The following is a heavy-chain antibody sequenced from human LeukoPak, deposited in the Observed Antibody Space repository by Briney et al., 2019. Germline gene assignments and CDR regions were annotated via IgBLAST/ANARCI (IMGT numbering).Heavy chain of an antibody. V-gene: IGHV3-48*03. J-gene: IGHJ3*02. CDR2: ISSSGSTI. CDR1: GFTFSSYE. Sequence: GGSLRLSCAASGFTFSSYEMNWVRQAPGKGLEWVSYISSSGSTIYYADSVKGRFTISRDNAKNSLYLQMNSLRAEDTAVYYCARLPYTTVVMGDAFDIWGQGTMVTVSS. D-gene: IGHD4-23*01. CDR3: ARLPYTTVVMGDAFDI.